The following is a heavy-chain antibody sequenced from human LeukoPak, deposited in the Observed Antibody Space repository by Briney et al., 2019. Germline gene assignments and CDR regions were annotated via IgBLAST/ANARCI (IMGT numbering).Heavy chain of an antibody. CDR2: ISTYNGHT. J-gene: IGHJ4*02. V-gene: IGHV1-18*01. Sequence: ASVKVSCKASGYTFNSYGINWVRQAPGQGLEWMGWISTYNGHTNSAQKLQGRVTMTTDTSTSTAYMELRSLRSDDTAVYYCALSSGYSYEFDYWGQGTLVTVSS. CDR3: ALSSGYSYEFDY. D-gene: IGHD5-18*01. CDR1: GYTFNSYG.